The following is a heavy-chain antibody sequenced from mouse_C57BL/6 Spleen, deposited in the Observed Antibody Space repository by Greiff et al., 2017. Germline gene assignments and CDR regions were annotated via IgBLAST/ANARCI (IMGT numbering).Heavy chain of an antibody. V-gene: IGHV1-69*01. J-gene: IGHJ4*01. Sequence: QVQLQQPGAELVMPGASVKLSCKASGYTFTSYWMHWVKQRPGQGLEWIGEIDPSDSYNNYNQKFKGKSTLAVAKSSSTDYMQLSSLTSDDSAVYYCARREGSDLYYGNYGAMDYWGQGTSVTVSS. D-gene: IGHD2-1*01. CDR3: ARREGSDLYYGNYGAMDY. CDR2: IDPSDSYN. CDR1: GYTFTSYW.